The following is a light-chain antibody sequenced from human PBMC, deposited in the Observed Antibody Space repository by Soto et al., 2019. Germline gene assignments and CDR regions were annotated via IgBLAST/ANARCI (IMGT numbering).Light chain of an antibody. Sequence: QSALTQPASVSGSPGQSITISCTGASSDVGDYNYVSWYQEHPGQVPKLIIFEVTTRPSGVSDRVSGSRSGNTASLTISGLQAEDEADYYCLSHTGSRTLFGGGTKLTVL. CDR2: EVT. CDR1: SSDVGDYNY. J-gene: IGLJ3*02. CDR3: LSHTGSRTL. V-gene: IGLV2-14*01.